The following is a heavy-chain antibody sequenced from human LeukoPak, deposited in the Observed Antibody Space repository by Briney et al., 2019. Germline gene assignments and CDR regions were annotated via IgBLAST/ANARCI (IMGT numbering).Heavy chain of an antibody. D-gene: IGHD4-17*01. CDR2: IYYSGST. J-gene: IGHJ4*02. CDR1: GGSISSYY. Sequence: PSETLSLTCTVSGGSISSYYWSWIRQPPGKGLEWIGYIYYSGSTNYNPSLKSRVTISVDTSKNQFSLKLSSVTAADTAVYYCARDYGRPRALDYWGQGTLVTVSS. V-gene: IGHV4-59*01. CDR3: ARDYGRPRALDY.